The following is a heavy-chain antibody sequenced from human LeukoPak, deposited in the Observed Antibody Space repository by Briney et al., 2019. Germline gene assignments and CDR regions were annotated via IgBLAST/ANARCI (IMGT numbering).Heavy chain of an antibody. CDR3: ARDTGFPFFDF. CDR2: VNPNSGVT. CDR1: GYTFIGYY. J-gene: IGHJ4*01. V-gene: IGHV1-2*02. Sequence: EASVKVSCKASGYTFIGYYIHWVWQAPGQGLEWMGSVNPNSGVTDYAQKFQGRITMTRDTSISTAYMELNRLTSDDTAVYYCARDTGFPFFDFWGHGALVTVSS.